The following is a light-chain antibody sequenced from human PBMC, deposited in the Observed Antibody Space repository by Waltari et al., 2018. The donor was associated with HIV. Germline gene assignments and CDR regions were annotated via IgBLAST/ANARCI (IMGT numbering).Light chain of an antibody. CDR1: SLNFGAAYD. CDR2: GNS. Sequence: QPVLTQPPSMSGAPGQRVTISCTGSSLNFGAAYDVHWYQQLPRATPSLLIYGNSYRPSGGPDRFSGSRSGTSASLAITGLQAEDEADYYCQSYDTSLGVVVFGGGTRLTVL. V-gene: IGLV1-40*01. CDR3: QSYDTSLGVVV. J-gene: IGLJ2*01.